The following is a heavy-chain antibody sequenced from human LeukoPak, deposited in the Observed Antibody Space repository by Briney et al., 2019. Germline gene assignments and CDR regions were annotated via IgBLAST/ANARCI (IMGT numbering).Heavy chain of an antibody. D-gene: IGHD3-22*01. Sequence: SQTLSLTCTVSGGSINSGGYYWSWIRQHPGKGLEWIGYIYYSGSTYYNPSLKSRVTISVDTSKNQFSLKLTSVTAADTAVYYCARSYHYHDSSGYQDPNWFDPWGQGTLVTVSS. V-gene: IGHV4-31*03. CDR1: GGSINSGGYY. CDR3: ARSYHYHDSSGYQDPNWFDP. CDR2: IYYSGST. J-gene: IGHJ5*02.